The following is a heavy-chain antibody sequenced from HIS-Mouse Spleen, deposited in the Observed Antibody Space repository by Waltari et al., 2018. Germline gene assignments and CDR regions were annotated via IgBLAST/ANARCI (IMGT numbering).Heavy chain of an antibody. V-gene: IGHV4-39*07. Sequence: QLQLQESGPGLVKPLETLSLPCTVSGGSISSSSYYWGWIRQPPGKGLEWIGSFYCSGSTYYNPSLKSRVTISVDTSKNQFSLKLSSVTAADTAVYYCAREIPYSSSWYDWYFDLWGRGTLVTVSS. CDR1: GGSISSSSYY. D-gene: IGHD6-13*01. CDR2: FYCSGST. CDR3: AREIPYSSSWYDWYFDL. J-gene: IGHJ2*01.